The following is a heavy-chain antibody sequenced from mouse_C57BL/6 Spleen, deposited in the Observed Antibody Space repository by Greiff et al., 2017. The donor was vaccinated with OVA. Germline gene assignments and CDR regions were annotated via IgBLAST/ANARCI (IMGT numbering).Heavy chain of an antibody. CDR1: GFNIKDYY. CDR2: IDPEDGET. Sequence: VHVKQSGAELVKPGASVKLSCTASGFNIKDYYMHWVKQRTEQGLEWIGRIDPEDGETKYAPKFQGKATITADTSSNTAYLQLSSLTSEDTAVYYCARYSNYGYWYFDVWGTGTTVTVSS. V-gene: IGHV14-2*01. D-gene: IGHD2-5*01. CDR3: ARYSNYGYWYFDV. J-gene: IGHJ1*03.